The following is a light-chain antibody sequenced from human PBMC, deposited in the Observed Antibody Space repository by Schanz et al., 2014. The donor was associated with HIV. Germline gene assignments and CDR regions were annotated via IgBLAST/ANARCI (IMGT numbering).Light chain of an antibody. J-gene: IGLJ3*02. CDR1: SSATDGYYS. V-gene: IGLV2-14*03. Sequence: QSALTQPASVSGSPGQSITISCTGISSATDGYYSVSWYQQHPGKAPKLMIYDVTERPSGVPDRLSGSKSGNTASLTISGLQAEDEAVYYCCSCTNTNTWVFGGGTKLTVL. CDR3: CSCTNTNTWV. CDR2: DVT.